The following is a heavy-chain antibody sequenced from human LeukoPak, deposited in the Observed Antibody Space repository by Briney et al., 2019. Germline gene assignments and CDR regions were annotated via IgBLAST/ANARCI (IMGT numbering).Heavy chain of an antibody. CDR3: ARDRATVATPRWFDR. Sequence: GGSLRLSCAASGFTFNTYAMNWVRRAPGKGLEWVSYISSSSSIIYYADSVKGRFTISRDNAKKSLYLQMNSLRDEDTAVYYCARDRATVATPRWFDRWGQGTLVTVSS. CDR1: GFTFNTYA. J-gene: IGHJ5*02. CDR2: ISSSSSII. D-gene: IGHD4-23*01. V-gene: IGHV3-48*02.